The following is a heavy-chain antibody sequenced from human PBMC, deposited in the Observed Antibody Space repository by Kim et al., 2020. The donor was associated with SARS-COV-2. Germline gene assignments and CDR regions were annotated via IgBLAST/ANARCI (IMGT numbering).Heavy chain of an antibody. J-gene: IGHJ4*02. CDR3: ARDTGAPGTFGY. V-gene: IGHV3-48*02. Sequence: GGSLRLSCAASGFAFSFSSMNWVRQAPGKGLEWISYISKSSDSTHYADSVKGRFTISRDNAENSLYLQMDSLRDEDTAIYYCARDTGAPGTFGYWDQGNLVIVSS. D-gene: IGHD6-13*01. CDR2: ISKSSDST. CDR1: GFAFSFSS.